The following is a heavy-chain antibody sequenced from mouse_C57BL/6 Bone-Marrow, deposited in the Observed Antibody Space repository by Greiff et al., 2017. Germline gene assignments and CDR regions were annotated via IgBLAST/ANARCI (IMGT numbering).Heavy chain of an antibody. CDR2: IDPSDSYT. V-gene: IGHV1-69*01. CDR1: GYTFTSYW. CDR3: AADGYYGCAY. J-gene: IGHJ3*01. D-gene: IGHD2-3*01. Sequence: QVQLQQPGAELVMPGASVKLSCKASGYTFTSYWMHWVKPRPGPGLEWIGEIDPSDSYTTYNQKFKGKSTLTVDTSSSPAYLPLISLTSSDSSVFYCAADGYYGCAYWGQGTLVTVSA.